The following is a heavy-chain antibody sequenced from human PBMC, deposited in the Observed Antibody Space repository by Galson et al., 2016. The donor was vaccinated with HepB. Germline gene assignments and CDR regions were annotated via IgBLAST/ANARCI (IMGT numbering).Heavy chain of an antibody. CDR3: AGIGEATLVRGATGAFDI. D-gene: IGHD3-10*01. CDR2: FYPGDSDA. J-gene: IGHJ3*02. V-gene: IGHV5-51*01. Sequence: QSGAEVKKPGESLKISCKGSGYNFINFWIGRVRQMPGKGLEWMGLFYPGDSDATYSPSFEGQVTISVDKSNSTAYLQWSSLKASDTAMYYCAGIGEATLVRGATGAFDIWGQGTMVIVSS. CDR1: GYNFINFW.